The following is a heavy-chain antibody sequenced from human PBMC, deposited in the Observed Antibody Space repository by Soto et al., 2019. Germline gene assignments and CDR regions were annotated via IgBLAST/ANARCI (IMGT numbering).Heavy chain of an antibody. CDR3: ASDVSDRINSRKNYFGMDV. J-gene: IGHJ6*02. Sequence: VSAGLLSSGGYLVSCLRLHPRKGLEWIGYIYYSGSTYYNPSLKSRVTISVDTSKNQFSLKLSSVTAADTAVYYCASDVSDRINSRKNYFGMDVLVQGTTVT. CDR2: IYYSGST. CDR1: AGLLSSGGYL. D-gene: IGHD2-15*01. V-gene: IGHV4-31*02.